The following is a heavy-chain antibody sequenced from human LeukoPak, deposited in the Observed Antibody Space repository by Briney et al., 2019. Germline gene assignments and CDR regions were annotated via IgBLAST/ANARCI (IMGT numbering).Heavy chain of an antibody. CDR2: IYYSGST. V-gene: IGHV4-39*07. Sequence: SETLSLTCTVSGGSISSSSYYWGWIRQPPGKGLEWIGSIYYSGSTYYNPSLKSRVTISVDTSKNQFSLKLSSVTAADTAVYYCARAEVGDHFDYWGQGTLVTVSS. CDR3: ARAEVGDHFDY. D-gene: IGHD1-26*01. CDR1: GGSISSSSYY. J-gene: IGHJ4*02.